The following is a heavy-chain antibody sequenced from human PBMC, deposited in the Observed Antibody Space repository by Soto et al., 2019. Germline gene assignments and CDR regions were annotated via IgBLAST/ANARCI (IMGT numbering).Heavy chain of an antibody. D-gene: IGHD2-2*01. Sequence: SETLSLPCTVSGGSISNFYWSWIRQPAGKGLEWIGRIYASGSTNYNPSLKSRVTMSVDTSSFSMKLTSVTAADTAVYFCARHIHCSRGVCPYFCDFCGHGTRVTV. CDR3: ARHIHCSRGVCPYFCDF. V-gene: IGHV4-4*07. CDR2: IYASGST. J-gene: IGHJ4*01. CDR1: GGSISNFY.